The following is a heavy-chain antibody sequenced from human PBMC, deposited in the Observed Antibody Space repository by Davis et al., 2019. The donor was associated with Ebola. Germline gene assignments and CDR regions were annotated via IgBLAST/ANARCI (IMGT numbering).Heavy chain of an antibody. D-gene: IGHD2-21*02. CDR1: GFTFSSYS. J-gene: IGHJ3*02. Sequence: GGSLRLSCAASGFTFSSYSMNWVRQAPGKGLEWVSSISSSSSYIYYADSVKGRFTISRDNAKNSLYLQMNSLRAEDTAVYYCARDSGVVVTVDAFDIWGQGRMVTVSS. CDR2: ISSSSSYI. CDR3: ARDSGVVVTVDAFDI. V-gene: IGHV3-21*01.